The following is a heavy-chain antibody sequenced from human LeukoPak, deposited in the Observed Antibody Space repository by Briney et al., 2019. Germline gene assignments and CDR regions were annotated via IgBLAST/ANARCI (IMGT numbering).Heavy chain of an antibody. Sequence: GGSVRLSCAASGFTVSSNYMRWVREAPGKGLEWFSVIYSGGSTYYADSVKGRFTISRDNSKNTLYLQMNSLRAEDTAVYYCARDLSMVRGVMAPYYYYGMDVWGQGTTVTVSS. CDR2: IYSGGST. V-gene: IGHV3-66*01. CDR1: GFTVSSNY. CDR3: ARDLSMVRGVMAPYYYYGMDV. D-gene: IGHD3-10*01. J-gene: IGHJ6*02.